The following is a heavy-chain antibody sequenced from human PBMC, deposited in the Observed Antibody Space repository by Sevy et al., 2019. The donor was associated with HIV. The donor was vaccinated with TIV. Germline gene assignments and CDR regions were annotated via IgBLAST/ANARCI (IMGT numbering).Heavy chain of an antibody. J-gene: IGHJ6*02. CDR2: IYSGGST. V-gene: IGHV3-53*01. D-gene: IGHD2-15*01. CDR3: ARWGYCSGGSCYSSYYYYGMDV. CDR1: GFTVSSNY. Sequence: GGSLRLSCAASGFTVSSNYMSWVRQAPGKGLEWVSVIYSGGSTYYADSVKGRFTISRDNSKNTLYLQMNSLRAEDTAMYYCARWGYCSGGSCYSSYYYYGMDVWGQGTTVTVSS.